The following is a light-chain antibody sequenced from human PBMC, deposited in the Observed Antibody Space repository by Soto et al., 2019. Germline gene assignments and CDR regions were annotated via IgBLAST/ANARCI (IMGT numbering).Light chain of an antibody. V-gene: IGKV3-20*01. CDR3: QQYVSSPQT. CDR1: QSVSSSY. CDR2: GAS. Sequence: EIVLTQSPGTLSLSPGERATLSCRASQSVSSSYLAWYQQKPGQAPRLLIYGASNRATGIADRFSGSGSGTDFTLTISRLEPEDFAMYFCQQYVSSPQTFGQGTKVEIK. J-gene: IGKJ1*01.